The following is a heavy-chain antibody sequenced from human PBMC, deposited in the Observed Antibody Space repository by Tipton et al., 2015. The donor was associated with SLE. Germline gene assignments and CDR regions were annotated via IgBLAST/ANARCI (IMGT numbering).Heavy chain of an antibody. CDR1: GGSISNYY. CDR3: ARDTVGPDAGEYSSNWDWHFDL. D-gene: IGHD6-6*01. CDR2: IYYSGST. J-gene: IGHJ2*01. V-gene: IGHV4-59*01. Sequence: TLSLTCKVSGGSISNYYWSWIRQSPGKGLEWIGYIYYSGSTSYNPSLKSRVTISVDTSKNHFSLKLTSVTAADTAVYFCARDTVGPDAGEYSSNWDWHFDLWGRGTLVTVSS.